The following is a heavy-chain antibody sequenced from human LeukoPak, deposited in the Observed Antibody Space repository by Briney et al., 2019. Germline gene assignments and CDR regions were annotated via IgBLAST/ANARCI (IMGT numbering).Heavy chain of an antibody. V-gene: IGHV3-23*01. CDR2: ISGSGGST. CDR3: AKDYTAFFDY. Sequence: GGSLRLSCAASGLTFSSYTMNWVRQPPGKGLEWVSAISGSGGSTYYADSVKGRFTISRDNSKNTLYLQMNSLRAEDTAVYYCAKDYTAFFDYWGQGTLVTVSS. J-gene: IGHJ4*02. CDR1: GLTFSSYT. D-gene: IGHD3-16*01.